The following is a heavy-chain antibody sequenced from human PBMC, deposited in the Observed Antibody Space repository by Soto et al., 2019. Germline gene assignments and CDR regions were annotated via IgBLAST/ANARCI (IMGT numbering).Heavy chain of an antibody. CDR1: GGTFSSYA. CDR2: IIPIFGTA. Sequence: SVKVSCKASGGTFSSYAISWVRQAPGQGLEWMRGIIPIFGTANYAQKFQGRVTITADESTSTAYMELSSLRSEDTAVYYCARDGRITIFGVVIGPERPYGMDVWGQGTTVTVSS. V-gene: IGHV1-69*13. J-gene: IGHJ6*02. CDR3: ARDGRITIFGVVIGPERPYGMDV. D-gene: IGHD3-3*01.